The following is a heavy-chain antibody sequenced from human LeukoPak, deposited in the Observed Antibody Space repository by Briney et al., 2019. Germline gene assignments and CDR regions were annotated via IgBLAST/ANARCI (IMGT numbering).Heavy chain of an antibody. CDR1: GFTFSSYG. CDR2: IWYDGSNK. Sequence: GGSLRLSCAASGFTFSSYGMHWVRQAPGKGLEWVAVIWYDGSNKYYADSVKGRFTISRDNSKNTLYLQMNSLRAEDTAMYYCASHCTSTSCYGGYWGQGTLVTVSS. J-gene: IGHJ4*02. CDR3: ASHCTSTSCYGGY. D-gene: IGHD2-2*01. V-gene: IGHV3-33*01.